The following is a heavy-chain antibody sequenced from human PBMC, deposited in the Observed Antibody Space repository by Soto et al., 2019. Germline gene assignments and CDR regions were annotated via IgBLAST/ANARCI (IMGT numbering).Heavy chain of an antibody. CDR3: AREQSVLLWFGELLSPNWFDP. CDR2: IIPILGIA. D-gene: IGHD3-10*01. Sequence: ASVKVSCKASGGTFSSYTISWVRQAPGQGLEWMGRIIPILGIANYAQKFQGRVTITADKSTSTAYMELSSLRSEDTAVYYCAREQSVLLWFGELLSPNWFDPWGQGTLVTVSS. V-gene: IGHV1-69*04. CDR1: GGTFSSYT. J-gene: IGHJ5*02.